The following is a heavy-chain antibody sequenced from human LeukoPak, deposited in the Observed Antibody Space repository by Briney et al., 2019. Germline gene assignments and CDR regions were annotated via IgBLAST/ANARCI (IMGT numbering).Heavy chain of an antibody. CDR3: ARNTPSLTTYGMDV. Sequence: GGSLRLSCAVSGFTFSRYSMNWVRQAPGKGLEWFSVMSGGSSSTFYADSVKGRFTISRDNAKSSLYLQMNSLRAEDTAVYYCARNTPSLTTYGMDVWGQGTTVTVSS. CDR2: MSGGSSST. V-gene: IGHV3-21*01. J-gene: IGHJ6*02. CDR1: GFTFSRYS. D-gene: IGHD1-14*01.